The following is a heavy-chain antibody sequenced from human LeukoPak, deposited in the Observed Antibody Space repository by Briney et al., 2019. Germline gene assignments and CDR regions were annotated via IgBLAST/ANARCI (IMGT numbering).Heavy chain of an antibody. CDR3: ARDLRRRGYDAGGGNYFDY. CDR2: IYHSGST. V-gene: IGHV4-39*07. J-gene: IGHJ4*02. CDR1: GGSISSSSYY. D-gene: IGHD5-12*01. Sequence: KPSETLSLTCTVSGGSISSSSYYWGWIRQPPGKGLEWIGSIYHSGSTYYNPSLKSRVTISVDTSKNQFSLKLSSVTAADTAVYYCARDLRRRGYDAGGGNYFDYWGQGTLVTVSS.